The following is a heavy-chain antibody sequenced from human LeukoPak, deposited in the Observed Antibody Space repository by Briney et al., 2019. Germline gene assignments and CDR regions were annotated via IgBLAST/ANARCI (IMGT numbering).Heavy chain of an antibody. CDR1: GYTFTSYA. CDR3: ARDVRSTRTEDGGVRPRRFDY. Sequence: ASVKVSCKASGYTFTSYAMNWVRQAPGQGLEWMGWINTNTGNPTYAQGFTGRFVFSLDTSVSTAYLQISSLKAEDTAVYYCARDVRSTRTEDGGVRPRRFDYWGQGTLVTVSS. J-gene: IGHJ4*02. V-gene: IGHV7-4-1*02. CDR2: INTNTGNP. D-gene: IGHD2-8*02.